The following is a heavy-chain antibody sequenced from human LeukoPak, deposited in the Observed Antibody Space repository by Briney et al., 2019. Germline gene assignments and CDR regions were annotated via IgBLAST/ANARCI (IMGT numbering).Heavy chain of an antibody. CDR1: GGSIGSYY. J-gene: IGHJ4*02. CDR3: GRTVGATTGIDY. CDR2: IHYSGST. Sequence: SETLSLTCTVSGGSIGSYYWSWIRWPPGKGLEYIGYIHYSGSTNYNPSLKSRATISVDTSKNQFSLKLSFVTAADTAVYYCGRTVGATTGIDYWGQGTLVTVSS. V-gene: IGHV4-59*01. D-gene: IGHD1-26*01.